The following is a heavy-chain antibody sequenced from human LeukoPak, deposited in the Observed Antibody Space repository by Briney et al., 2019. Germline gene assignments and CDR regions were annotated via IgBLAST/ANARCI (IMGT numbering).Heavy chain of an antibody. CDR3: TTDPYFSR. D-gene: IGHD2/OR15-2a*01. CDR1: GFTFSNAC. CDR2: IKSKTDGGTT. Sequence: GGSLRLSCAASGFTFSNACMVWVRQSPGKGLEGVGRIKSKTDGGTTDYAAPVKGRFTISRDDSKSMMYLQMNSLKTEDTGVYYCTTDPYFSRWGQGTLVTVSS. V-gene: IGHV3-15*01. J-gene: IGHJ4*02.